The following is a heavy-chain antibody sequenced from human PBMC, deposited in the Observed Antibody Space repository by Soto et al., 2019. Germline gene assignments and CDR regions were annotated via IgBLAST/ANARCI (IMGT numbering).Heavy chain of an antibody. CDR3: VAWGGIEARNLDH. D-gene: IGHD6-6*01. J-gene: IGHJ4*02. V-gene: IGHV3-64D*06. CDR2: INYNGGTT. Sequence: GGSLRLSCSASGFPFSNHAMHWVRQAPGKGLEYVSAINYNGGTTYYVDSVKGRFTISRDNSKNTLYLQMSSLKVEDTAMYHCVAWGGIEARNLDHWGQGTLVTVSS. CDR1: GFPFSNHA.